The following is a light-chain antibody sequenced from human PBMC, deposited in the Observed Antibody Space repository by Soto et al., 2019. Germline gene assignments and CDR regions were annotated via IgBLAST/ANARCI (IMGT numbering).Light chain of an antibody. CDR1: QSVSSS. J-gene: IGKJ1*01. V-gene: IGKV3D-15*01. CDR2: AAS. Sequence: EVVLTQSPATLSLSPGERATLSCRASQSVSSSLAWYQQKPGQAPRLLISAASTGAAGVPARFNAAGSGTVFTLPISSLQSEDFAIYSCQQDNTWPRTFGQGTKVEI. CDR3: QQDNTWPRT.